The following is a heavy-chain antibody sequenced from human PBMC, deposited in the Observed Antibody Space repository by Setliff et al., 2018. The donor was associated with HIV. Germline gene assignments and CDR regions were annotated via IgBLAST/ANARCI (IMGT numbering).Heavy chain of an antibody. Sequence: SETLSLTCTVSGGSISSSSYYWGWIRQPPGKGREWIGSIYNRGSTYYNPSLKSRVTISVDTSKNQFSLKLSSVTAADTAVYYCARELLRSWDGSENSYKPYYFDYWGQGTLVTVSS. J-gene: IGHJ4*02. CDR3: ARELLRSWDGSENSYKPYYFDY. CDR1: GGSISSSSYY. CDR2: IYNRGST. D-gene: IGHD3-10*01. V-gene: IGHV4-39*07.